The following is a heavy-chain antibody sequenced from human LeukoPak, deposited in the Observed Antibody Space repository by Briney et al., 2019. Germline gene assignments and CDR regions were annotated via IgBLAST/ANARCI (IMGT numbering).Heavy chain of an antibody. Sequence: GGSLRLSCAASGFTFSDNYMSWIRQAPGKGLEWISYISPSGTSIYYADSVKGRFTISRDNSKNTLYLQMNSLRAEDTAVYYCAMAATIPDAFDIWGQGTMVTVSS. CDR1: GFTFSDNY. CDR3: AMAATIPDAFDI. D-gene: IGHD6-19*01. CDR2: ISPSGTSI. V-gene: IGHV3-11*04. J-gene: IGHJ3*02.